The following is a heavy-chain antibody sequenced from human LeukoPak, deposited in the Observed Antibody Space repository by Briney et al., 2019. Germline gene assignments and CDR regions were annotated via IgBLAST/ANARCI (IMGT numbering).Heavy chain of an antibody. J-gene: IGHJ1*01. CDR3: AKGPGAAVGKRYIQH. V-gene: IGHV3-43D*03. CDR1: GFTFNDYA. Sequence: GGSLRLSCAASGFTFNDYAMHWVRQAPGKGLEWVSLISWGSGNTYYADSVKGRFTISRDNSKNSLSLQMNSLRAEDTALYYCAKGPGAAVGKRYIQHWGQGTLVTVSS. D-gene: IGHD6-13*01. CDR2: ISWGSGNT.